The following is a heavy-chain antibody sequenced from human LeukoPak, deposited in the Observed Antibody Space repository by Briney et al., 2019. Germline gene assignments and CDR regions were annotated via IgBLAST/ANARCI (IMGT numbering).Heavy chain of an antibody. V-gene: IGHV1-69*13. CDR1: GGTFSSYA. D-gene: IGHD3-10*01. CDR3: ARDSGSILWFGELADI. J-gene: IGHJ4*02. CDR2: IIPIFGTA. Sequence: SVKVSCKASGGTFSSYAISWVRQAPGQGLEWMGGIIPIFGTANYAQKFQGRVTITADESTSTAYMELSSLRSEDTAVYYCARDSGSILWFGELADIWGQGTLVTVSS.